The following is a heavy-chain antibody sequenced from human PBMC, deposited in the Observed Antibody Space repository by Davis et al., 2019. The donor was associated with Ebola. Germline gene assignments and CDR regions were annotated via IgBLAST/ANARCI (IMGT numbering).Heavy chain of an antibody. CDR3: AKGMGTYYYYGMDV. J-gene: IGHJ6*02. CDR1: GFTFSDYY. Sequence: PGGSLRLSCAASGFTFSDYYMSWIRQAPGKGLEWVSYISSSGSTIYYADSVKGRFTISRDNSKNTLYLQMNSLRAEDTAVYYCAKGMGTYYYYGMDVWGQGTTVTVSS. D-gene: IGHD5-24*01. V-gene: IGHV3-11*04. CDR2: ISSSGSTI.